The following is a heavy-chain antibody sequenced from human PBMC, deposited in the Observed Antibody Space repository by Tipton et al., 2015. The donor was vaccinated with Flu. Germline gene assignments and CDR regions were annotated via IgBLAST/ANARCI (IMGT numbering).Heavy chain of an antibody. CDR3: VKLQYPNWFAP. V-gene: IGHV4-59*01. J-gene: IGHJ5*02. Sequence: TLSLTCTVSGGSINGYYWSWIRQPPGKGLEWIGYISYHGNTNYHPSLKSRVTISVDTSKNQFSLKLSSVTAADTAVYYCVKLQYPNWFAPCGQGTLVTVSS. CDR2: ISYHGNT. CDR1: GGSINGYY. D-gene: IGHD4-11*01.